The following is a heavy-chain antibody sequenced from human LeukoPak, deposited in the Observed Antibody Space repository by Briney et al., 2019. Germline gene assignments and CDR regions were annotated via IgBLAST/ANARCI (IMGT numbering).Heavy chain of an antibody. V-gene: IGHV4-34*01. CDR2: INHGGGT. CDR1: GGSFSDYF. J-gene: IGHJ4*02. Sequence: SETLSLTCAVYGGSFSDYFWNWIRQTPGKGLEWIGEINHGGGTNYNPSLKSRATISVDTSKKQFSLKLSSVTAADTAVYYCARGVYYDSSGLLDYWGQGTLVTVPS. CDR3: ARGVYYDSSGLLDY. D-gene: IGHD3-22*01.